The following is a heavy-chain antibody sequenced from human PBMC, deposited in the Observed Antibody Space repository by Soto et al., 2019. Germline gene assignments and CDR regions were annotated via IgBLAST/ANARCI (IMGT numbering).Heavy chain of an antibody. D-gene: IGHD7-27*01. J-gene: IGHJ4*02. Sequence: GGSLILSCAASGFTFSDYYMSWIRQAPGKGLEWVSYISSSGSTIYYADSVKGRFTVSRDNAKKSLYLQMNSLRAEDTAVYYCASDRHGDSRGYWGQGTLVTGSS. CDR3: ASDRHGDSRGY. V-gene: IGHV3-11*01. CDR2: ISSSGSTI. CDR1: GFTFSDYY.